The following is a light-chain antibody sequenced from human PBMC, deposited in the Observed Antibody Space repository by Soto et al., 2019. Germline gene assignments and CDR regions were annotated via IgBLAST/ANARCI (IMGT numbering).Light chain of an antibody. CDR3: QQYNNWPLT. CDR1: QSVSSN. J-gene: IGKJ2*01. Sequence: EIVMTQSPATVSVSPGERATLSCTASQSVSSNLAWYQQKPGQAPRLLIYSASTRATGIPARFSGSGSGTEFTLTISSLQSEDFAVYYCQQYNNWPLTFGQGTKLEIK. CDR2: SAS. V-gene: IGKV3-15*01.